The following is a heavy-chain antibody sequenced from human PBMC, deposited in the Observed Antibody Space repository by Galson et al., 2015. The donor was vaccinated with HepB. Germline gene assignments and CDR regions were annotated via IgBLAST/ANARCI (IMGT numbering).Heavy chain of an antibody. CDR3: ATRIGYCSGGSCREWWVGYFDY. D-gene: IGHD2-15*01. CDR2: FDPEDGET. CDR1: GYTLTELS. J-gene: IGHJ4*02. V-gene: IGHV1-24*01. Sequence: SVKVSCKVSGYTLTELSMHWVRQAPGKGLEWMGGFDPEDGETIYAQKFQGRVTMTEDTSTDTAYMELSSLRSEDTAVYYCATRIGYCSGGSCREWWVGYFDYWGQGTLVTVSS.